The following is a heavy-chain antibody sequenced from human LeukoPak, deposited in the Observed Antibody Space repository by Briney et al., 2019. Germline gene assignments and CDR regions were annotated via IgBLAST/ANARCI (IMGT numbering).Heavy chain of an antibody. D-gene: IGHD1-26*01. Sequence: PSETLSLTCTVSGGSISSSSYYWGWIRQPPGKGLEWIGSIYYSGSTYYNPSLKSRVTISVDTSKNQFSLKLSSVTAADTAVYYCARGGPPIVGAKEFDYWGQGTLVTVSS. CDR3: ARGGPPIVGAKEFDY. CDR2: IYYSGST. V-gene: IGHV4-39*07. J-gene: IGHJ4*02. CDR1: GGSISSSSYY.